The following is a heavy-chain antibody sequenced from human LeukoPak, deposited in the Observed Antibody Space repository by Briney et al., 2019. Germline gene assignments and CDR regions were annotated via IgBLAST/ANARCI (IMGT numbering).Heavy chain of an antibody. V-gene: IGHV3-48*01. Sequence: GGSLRLSCAASGFTFSSYEMNWVRQAPGKGLEWVSYISSSSDTIYYADSVRGRFTISRDNVRNSLYLQMNSLRAEDTAVYYCATQPYCGDDCYSVRDYWGQGTLVTVSS. CDR2: ISSSSDTI. J-gene: IGHJ4*02. CDR3: ATQPYCGDDCYSVRDY. D-gene: IGHD2-21*02. CDR1: GFTFSSYE.